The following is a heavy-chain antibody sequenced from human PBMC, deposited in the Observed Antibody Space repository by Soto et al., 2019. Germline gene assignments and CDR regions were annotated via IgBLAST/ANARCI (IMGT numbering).Heavy chain of an antibody. CDR2: IIPIFGTT. D-gene: IGHD3-22*01. CDR1: GRPFSSYA. Sequence: SVKVCFKAAGRPFSSYAVSLVRQAPGQGLEWMGRIIPIFGTTNYSQKFQGRVTITADESTSTAYMELSSLRSEDTAVFYCAAYYYDSSRHYFHYWGQGTLVTGSS. J-gene: IGHJ4*02. CDR3: AAYYYDSSRHYFHY. V-gene: IGHV1-69*13.